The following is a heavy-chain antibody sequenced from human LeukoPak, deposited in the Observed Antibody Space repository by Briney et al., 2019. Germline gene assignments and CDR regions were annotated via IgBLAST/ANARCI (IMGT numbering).Heavy chain of an antibody. CDR1: GGSISSYY. J-gene: IGHJ4*02. D-gene: IGHD5-12*01. CDR3: ARDPGYSGYDSYFDY. CDR2: IYYSGST. V-gene: IGHV4-59*01. Sequence: SETLSLTCTVSGGSISSYYWSWIRQPPGKGLERIGYIYYSGSTNYNPSLKSRVTISVDTSKNQFSLKLSSVTAADTAVYYCARDPGYSGYDSYFDYWGQGTLVTVSS.